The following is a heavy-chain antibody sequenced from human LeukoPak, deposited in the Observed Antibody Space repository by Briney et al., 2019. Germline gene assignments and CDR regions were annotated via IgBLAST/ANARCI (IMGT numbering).Heavy chain of an antibody. J-gene: IGHJ4*02. CDR2: IYYSGST. Sequence: SETLSLTCTVSGGSISSYYWSWIRQPPGKGLEWIGYIYYSGSTNYNPSLKSRVTISVDTSKNQFSLKLSSVTAADTAVYYCARHPPPYGDYPYYFDYWGQGTLVTVSS. D-gene: IGHD4-17*01. V-gene: IGHV4-59*08. CDR3: ARHPPPYGDYPYYFDY. CDR1: GGSISSYY.